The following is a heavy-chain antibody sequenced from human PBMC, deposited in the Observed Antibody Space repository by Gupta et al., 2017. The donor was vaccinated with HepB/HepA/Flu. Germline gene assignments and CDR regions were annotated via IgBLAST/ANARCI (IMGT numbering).Heavy chain of an antibody. CDR3: TRGLGYCTNGVCSTYHYYYYYGMDV. Sequence: EVQLVESGGGLVQPGGSLKLSCAASGFTFSGPAMHWVRQASGKGLEWVGRIRSKANSYATAYAASVKGRFTISRDDSKNTAYLQMNSLKTEDTAVYYCTRGLGYCTNGVCSTYHYYYYYGMDVWGQGTTVTVSS. J-gene: IGHJ6*02. CDR1: GFTFSGPA. D-gene: IGHD2-8*01. V-gene: IGHV3-73*01. CDR2: IRSKANSYAT.